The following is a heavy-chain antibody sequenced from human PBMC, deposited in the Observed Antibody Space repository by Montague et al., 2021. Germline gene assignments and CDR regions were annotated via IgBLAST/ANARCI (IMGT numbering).Heavy chain of an antibody. J-gene: IGHJ4*02. CDR3: VRQSVSGKFHY. D-gene: IGHD6-19*01. CDR2: TYYRSKWAN. V-gene: IGHV6-1*01. Sequence: CAISGDSVSSNSVTWHWIRQSPSRGLEWLGRTYYRSKWANDYALSVRSRITFNPDTSKNQFSLQLDSVTPEDTAVYYCVRQSVSGKFHYWGQGTRVTVSS. CDR1: GDSVSSNSVT.